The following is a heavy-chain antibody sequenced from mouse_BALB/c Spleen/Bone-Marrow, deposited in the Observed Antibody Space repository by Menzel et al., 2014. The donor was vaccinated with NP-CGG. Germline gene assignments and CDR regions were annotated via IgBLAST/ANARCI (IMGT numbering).Heavy chain of an antibody. CDR3: ARELGRGYYFDY. CDR2: ILPGSGST. V-gene: IGHV1-9*01. CDR1: GYTFSSYW. J-gene: IGHJ2*01. Sequence: QVQLQQSGAELMKPGASMKISCKATGYTFSSYWIEWVKQRPGHGLEWIGEILPGSGSTNYNEKFKGKATLTVDTSSSTAYVDLSSLTSEDSAVYYCARELGRGYYFDYWGQGTTLTVSS. D-gene: IGHD4-1*01.